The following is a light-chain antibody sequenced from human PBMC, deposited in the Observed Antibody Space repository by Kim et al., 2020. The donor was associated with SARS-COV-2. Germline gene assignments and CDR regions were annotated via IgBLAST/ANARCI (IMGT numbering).Light chain of an antibody. Sequence: QDVRITCHGDSLRSYYASWYQQKPGQAPILVIYGKNTRPSGIPDLFSGSSSGNTASLTITGAQAEDEADYYCNSRDSSGKHVVFGGGTQLTVL. J-gene: IGLJ2*01. CDR3: NSRDSSGKHVV. CDR1: SLRSYY. V-gene: IGLV3-19*01. CDR2: GKN.